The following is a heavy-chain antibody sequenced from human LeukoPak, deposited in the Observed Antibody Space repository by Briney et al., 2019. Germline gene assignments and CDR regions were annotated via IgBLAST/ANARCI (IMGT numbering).Heavy chain of an antibody. J-gene: IGHJ5*02. D-gene: IGHD1-26*01. V-gene: IGHV4-38-2*01. CDR2: INQSGNR. CDR1: GFTFNNHNM. Sequence: GSLRLSCAASGFTFNNHNMDWIRQSPGKGLEWIGSINQSGNRYHNPSLKSRVTISVDTSKNQVSLKLSSVTAADTAVYYCARSYRGSYSPRGQGTQVTVSS. CDR3: ARSYRGSYSP.